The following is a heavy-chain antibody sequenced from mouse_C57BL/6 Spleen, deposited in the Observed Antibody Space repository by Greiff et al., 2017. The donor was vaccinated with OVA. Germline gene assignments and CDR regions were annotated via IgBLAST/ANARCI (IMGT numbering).Heavy chain of an antibody. CDR2: IYPGDGDN. D-gene: IGHD1-3*01. Sequence: VQLQQSGAELVKPAASVKISCTASGYAFSSYWMNWVKQRPGKGLEWIGQIYPGDGDNNYNAKFNGKATLTADKSSSTACMQLSSLTSEGSAVYFCAKLGWYFDVWGTGTTVTVST. J-gene: IGHJ1*03. CDR1: GYAFSSYW. V-gene: IGHV1-80*01. CDR3: AKLGWYFDV.